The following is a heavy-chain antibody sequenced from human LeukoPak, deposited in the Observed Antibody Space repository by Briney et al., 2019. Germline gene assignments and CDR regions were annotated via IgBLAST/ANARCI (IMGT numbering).Heavy chain of an antibody. CDR2: IYPGDSDT. J-gene: IGHJ4*02. Sequence: GESLRISCKGSGYSFTSYWIGWVRQMPGKGLEWMGIIYPGDSDTRYSPSFQGQVTISADKSISTAYLQWSSLKASDTAMYYCARHDILTGYYTIDFDYWGQGTLVTVSS. CDR1: GYSFTSYW. CDR3: ARHDILTGYYTIDFDY. V-gene: IGHV5-51*01. D-gene: IGHD3-9*01.